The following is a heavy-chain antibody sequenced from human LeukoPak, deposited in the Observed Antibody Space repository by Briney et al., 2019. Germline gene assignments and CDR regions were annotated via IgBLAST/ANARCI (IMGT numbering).Heavy chain of an antibody. V-gene: IGHV4-61*02. D-gene: IGHD3-3*01. CDR1: GGSISSGSYY. J-gene: IGHJ5*02. Sequence: PSETLSLTCTVSGGSISSGSYYWSWIRQPAGKGLEWIGRIYTSGSTNYNPSLKSRVTISVDTSKNQFSLKLSSVTAADTAVYYCARVRFLEWLDNWFDPWGQGTLVTVSS. CDR2: IYTSGST. CDR3: ARVRFLEWLDNWFDP.